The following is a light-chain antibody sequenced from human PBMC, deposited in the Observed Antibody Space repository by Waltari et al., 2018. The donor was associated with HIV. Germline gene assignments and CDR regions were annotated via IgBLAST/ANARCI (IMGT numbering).Light chain of an antibody. V-gene: IGKV1-33*01. CDR2: GAS. Sequence: DIQMTQSPSSLSASVGDRVAITCQASQDISNYLNWYQQKPEKAPKLLIYGASSLETGVPSRFSGNGSGTDFTFTISSLQPEDVATYYCQQYDNLPLTFGGGTKVDIK. CDR3: QQYDNLPLT. J-gene: IGKJ4*01. CDR1: QDISNY.